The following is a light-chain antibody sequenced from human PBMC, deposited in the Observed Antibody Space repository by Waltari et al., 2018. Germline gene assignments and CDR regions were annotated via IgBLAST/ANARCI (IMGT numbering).Light chain of an antibody. V-gene: IGKV3-15*01. CDR1: QSVKRN. CDR3: QQYNDRPSWT. CDR2: GAS. J-gene: IGKJ1*01. Sequence: EIVMTQSPATLSLSPGAGATLSCRASQSVKRNLAWYQQKNGQAPRLLIYGASTRATGVPARFSGRGSGTDFTLTISSLQSEDFAVYYCQQYNDRPSWTFGQGTKVEIK.